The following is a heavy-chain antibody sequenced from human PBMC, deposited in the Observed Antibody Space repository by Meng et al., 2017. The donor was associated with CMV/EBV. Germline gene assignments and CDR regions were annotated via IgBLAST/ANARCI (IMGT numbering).Heavy chain of an antibody. V-gene: IGHV1-69*10. CDR1: GYTFTSYY. Sequence: SVKVSCKASGYTFTSYYMHWVRQAPGQGLEWMGGIIPILGIANYAQKFQGRVTITADKSTSTAYMELSSLRSEDTAVYYCARKYQLLSWFDPWGQGTLVTVSS. CDR2: IIPILGIA. J-gene: IGHJ5*02. D-gene: IGHD2-2*01. CDR3: ARKYQLLSWFDP.